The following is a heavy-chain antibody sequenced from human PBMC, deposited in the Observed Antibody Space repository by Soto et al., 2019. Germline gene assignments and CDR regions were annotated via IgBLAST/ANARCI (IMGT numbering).Heavy chain of an antibody. J-gene: IGHJ4*02. CDR1: GFTFSSYA. Sequence: EVQLLESGGGLVQPGGSLRLSCAASGFTFSSYAMSWVRQAPGQGLEWVSAISGSGGSTYYADSVKGRFTISRDNSKNTLYLQMNSLRAEDTAVYYCAKSIAVAHYFDYWGQGTLVTVSS. CDR3: AKSIAVAHYFDY. V-gene: IGHV3-23*01. D-gene: IGHD6-19*01. CDR2: ISGSGGST.